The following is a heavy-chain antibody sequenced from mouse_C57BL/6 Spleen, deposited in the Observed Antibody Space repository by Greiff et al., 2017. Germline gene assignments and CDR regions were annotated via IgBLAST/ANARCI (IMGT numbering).Heavy chain of an antibody. D-gene: IGHD6-1*01. CDR3: ARRMKQRLFDY. CDR2: IYPGDGAT. J-gene: IGHJ2*01. CDR1: GYASSSSW. Sequence: VQLQQSGPALVKPGASVKISCKASGYASSSSWMNWVKQRPGKGLEWIGRIYPGDGATNYNGKFKGKATLTADKSSSTANMRLRGVASAISAVSICARRMKQRLFDYWGQGTTLTVAS. V-gene: IGHV1-82*01.